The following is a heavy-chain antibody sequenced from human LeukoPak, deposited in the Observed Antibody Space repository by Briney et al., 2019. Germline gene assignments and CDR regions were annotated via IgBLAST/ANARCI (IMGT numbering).Heavy chain of an antibody. D-gene: IGHD2-21*02. Sequence: GGSLRLSCAASGFTFSSDWMNWVRQAPGKGLEWVANIKKDGSEKFYVDSVKGRFTISRDNAKNSLYLQMNSLRAEDTAVYYCAREGVTDFDYWGQGTLVTVSS. CDR3: AREGVTDFDY. CDR1: GFTFSSDW. CDR2: IKKDGSEK. V-gene: IGHV3-7*01. J-gene: IGHJ4*02.